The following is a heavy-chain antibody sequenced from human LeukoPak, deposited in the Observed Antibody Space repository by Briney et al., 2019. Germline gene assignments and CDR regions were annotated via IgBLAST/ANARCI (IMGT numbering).Heavy chain of an antibody. CDR3: AKDLRNGENYGFLDY. V-gene: IGHV3-23*01. CDR1: GFTFSSSG. Sequence: GRSLRLSCAASGFTFSSSGTSWVRHTPNKGLEWVSSIHASGGRAYYADSVKGRFTVSRDNSKNTLYLQMNSLRVEDTAIYYCAKDLRNGENYGFLDYWGQGTLVSVSP. D-gene: IGHD4/OR15-4a*01. J-gene: IGHJ4*02. CDR2: IHASGGRA.